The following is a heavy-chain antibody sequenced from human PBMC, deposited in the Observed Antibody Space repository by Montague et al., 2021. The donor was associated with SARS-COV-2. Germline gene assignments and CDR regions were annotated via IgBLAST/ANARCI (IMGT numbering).Heavy chain of an antibody. CDR3: ARTYGTTGVTRDCEY. V-gene: IGHV2-70*01. Sequence: PALVKPTQTLTLTCTFSGFSLSTSGICVSWIRQPPGKALEWLTLIDWDDDKYYSTSLKTRLTISKDTSKNQVVLTMTNMDPVDTATYYCARTYGTTGVTRDCEYGGQGTLVTVSS. J-gene: IGHJ4*02. CDR1: GFSLSTSGIC. D-gene: IGHD4-23*01. CDR2: IDWDDDK.